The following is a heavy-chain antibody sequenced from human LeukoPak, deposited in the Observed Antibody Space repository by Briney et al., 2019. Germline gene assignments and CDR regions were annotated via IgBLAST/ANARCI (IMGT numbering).Heavy chain of an antibody. D-gene: IGHD3-3*01. CDR3: ARHTDFWDY. CDR2: IYRSGTT. CDR1: GYSINSGYY. J-gene: IGHJ4*02. V-gene: IGHV4-38-2*01. Sequence: SETLSLXCAVSGYSINSGYYWGWIRQPPGKGLEWIGTIYRSGTTYYNSSLQSRVTISGDTSKNQFSLNLRSVTAADTAVYYCARHTDFWDYWGQGTLATVSS.